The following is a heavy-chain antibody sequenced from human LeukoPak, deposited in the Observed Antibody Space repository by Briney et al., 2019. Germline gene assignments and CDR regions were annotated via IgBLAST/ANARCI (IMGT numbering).Heavy chain of an antibody. D-gene: IGHD3-22*01. V-gene: IGHV3-48*03. J-gene: IGHJ6*03. CDR2: ISSSGSTI. CDR3: ARESRNYDSSGYYFYYYMDV. Sequence: GGSLRLSCAASGFTFSSYEMNWVRQAPGKGLEWVSYISSSGSTIYYADSVKGRFTISRDNAKNSLYLQMNSLRAEDTAVYYCARESRNYDSSGYYFYYYMDVWGKGTTVTVSS. CDR1: GFTFSSYE.